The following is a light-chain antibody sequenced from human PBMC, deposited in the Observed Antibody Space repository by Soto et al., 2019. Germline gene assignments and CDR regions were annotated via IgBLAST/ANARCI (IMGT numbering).Light chain of an antibody. CDR2: SAS. Sequence: STTSPGTLSLSPGERATLSFRPSQSVSSKYLARSQQTTGQAPSPIINSASSRATGIPDRFSGSGSGTDFTLTISRLEPEDFAVYYWQQYGSSPLTFGGGTTAESK. J-gene: IGKJ4*01. V-gene: IGKV3-20*01. CDR3: QQYGSSPLT. CDR1: QSVSSKY.